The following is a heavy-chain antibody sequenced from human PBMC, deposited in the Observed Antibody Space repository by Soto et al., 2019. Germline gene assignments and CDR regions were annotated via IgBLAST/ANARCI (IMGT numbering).Heavy chain of an antibody. Sequence: QVQVVQSGAEVKKPGASVRVSCKASEYTFTSYVMHWVRQAPGQSLEWMGWINAGNGNTKYSQKFQDRVTITRDTSASTACMELSSLRSEDTAVYYCARELQGLYYFDYWGQGTLVTVSS. D-gene: IGHD4-4*01. J-gene: IGHJ4*02. V-gene: IGHV1-3*01. CDR1: EYTFTSYV. CDR2: INAGNGNT. CDR3: ARELQGLYYFDY.